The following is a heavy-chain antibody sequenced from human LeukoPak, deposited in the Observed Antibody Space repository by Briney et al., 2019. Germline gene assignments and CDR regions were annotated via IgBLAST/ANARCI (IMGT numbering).Heavy chain of an antibody. CDR1: GGSITSGSSY. CDR2: IYYSGST. D-gene: IGHD2-15*01. V-gene: IGHV4-39*07. Sequence: SETLSLTCTVSGGSITSGSSYWGWIRQPPGKGLEWIGSIYYSGSTYYRPSLKSRITIALDTSKNQFSLKLYSVTAADTAVYYCARDKTFEVVNYFDYWGQGTLVTVSS. J-gene: IGHJ4*02. CDR3: ARDKTFEVVNYFDY.